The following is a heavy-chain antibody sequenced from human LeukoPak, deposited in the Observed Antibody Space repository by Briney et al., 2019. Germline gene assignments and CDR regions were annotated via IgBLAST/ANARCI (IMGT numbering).Heavy chain of an antibody. V-gene: IGHV1-8*01. Sequence: ASVKVSCKASGYTFTSYDINWVRQATGQGLEWMGWMNPNSGNTGYAQKFQGRVTMTRNTSISTAYMELSSLRSEDTAVYYCARGQVAGRYYGSGSSFDPWGQGTLVTVSS. CDR3: ARGQVAGRYYGSGSSFDP. CDR1: GYTFTSYD. D-gene: IGHD3-10*01. CDR2: MNPNSGNT. J-gene: IGHJ5*02.